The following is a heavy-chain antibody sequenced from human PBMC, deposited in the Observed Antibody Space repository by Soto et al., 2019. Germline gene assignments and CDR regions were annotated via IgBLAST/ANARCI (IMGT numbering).Heavy chain of an antibody. V-gene: IGHV6-1*01. CDR3: ARVTTAVIGDYNYGMDV. CDR2: TYYRSRWYN. J-gene: IGHJ6*02. Sequence: QIQLQQSGPGLVKPSQTLSLTCAISGDSVSSNSAAWNWIRQSPSRGLEWLGRTYYRSRWYNDYEVSVKGRISINPDTSKNQFSLQLNSVTPEDTAVYYCARVTTAVIGDYNYGMDVWGQGTTVTVSS. CDR1: GDSVSSNSAA. D-gene: IGHD4-17*01.